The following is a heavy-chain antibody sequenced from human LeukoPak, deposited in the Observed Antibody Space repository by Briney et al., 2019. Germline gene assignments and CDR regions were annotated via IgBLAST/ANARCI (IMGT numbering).Heavy chain of an antibody. Sequence: PGGSLRLACAASGFSLSDAWMSWVRQAPGKGLDCVGRIKPKTRGGTTDYAESVNGRFSVSRDDSKNTMYLQMNSLTTEDTGLYHCAQLGGGGYWGQGAQVTVSS. D-gene: IGHD2-15*01. CDR3: AQLGGGGY. CDR1: GFSLSDAW. J-gene: IGHJ4*02. CDR2: IKPKTRGGTT. V-gene: IGHV3-15*01.